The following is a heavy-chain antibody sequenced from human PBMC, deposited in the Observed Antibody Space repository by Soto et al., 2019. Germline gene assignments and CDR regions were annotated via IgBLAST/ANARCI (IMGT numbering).Heavy chain of an antibody. CDR1: GGSISSADYY. CDR2: FHSSGAT. CDR3: ARQRPGSLSDY. D-gene: IGHD6-19*01. V-gene: IGHV4-30-4*01. Sequence: PSETLSLTCTVSGGSISSADYYWSWIRQPPGKGLEWIGYFHSSGATYKDPSLKSRVTISVDTSRNQFSLKLGSVTAADTAVYYCARQRPGSLSDYWGQGTLVTVSS. J-gene: IGHJ4*02.